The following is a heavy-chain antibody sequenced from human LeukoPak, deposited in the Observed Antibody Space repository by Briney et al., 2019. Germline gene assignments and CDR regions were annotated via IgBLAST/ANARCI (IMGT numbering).Heavy chain of an antibody. V-gene: IGHV4-34*01. J-gene: IGHJ3*02. CDR3: ARYSGYDRAFDI. CDR2: INHSGST. D-gene: IGHD5-12*01. Sequence: PSETLSLTCAVYGGSFSGYYWSWIRQPAGKGLEWIGEINHSGSTNYNPSLKSRVTISVDTSKNQFSLKLSSVTAADTAVYYCARYSGYDRAFDIWGQGTMVTVSS. CDR1: GGSFSGYY.